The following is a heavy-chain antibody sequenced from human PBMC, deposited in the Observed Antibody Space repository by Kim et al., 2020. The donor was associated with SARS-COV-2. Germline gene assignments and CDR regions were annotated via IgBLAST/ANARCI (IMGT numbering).Heavy chain of an antibody. J-gene: IGHJ4*02. D-gene: IGHD3-22*01. Sequence: ADTTKGRFTISRDNSKNTLNLQMNSLRSEDTAVYYCARGMIVAVPFDYWGQGTLVTVSS. CDR3: ARGMIVAVPFDY. V-gene: IGHV3-33*01.